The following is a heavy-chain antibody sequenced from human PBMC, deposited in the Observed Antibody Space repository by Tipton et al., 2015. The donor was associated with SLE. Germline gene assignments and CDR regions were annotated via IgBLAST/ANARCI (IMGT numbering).Heavy chain of an antibody. CDR1: GGSISSHY. CDR3: ASNIAAAGGSGYFDY. Sequence: TLSLTCTVSGGSISSHYWSWIRQPPGKGLELIGCIYYSGSTNYTPSLKRRVTISVDTSKNQSSLKLSSVTAAATAVYYCASNIAAAGGSGYFDYWCQGTSVTVSS. D-gene: IGHD6-13*01. CDR2: IYYSGST. V-gene: IGHV4-59*11. J-gene: IGHJ4*02.